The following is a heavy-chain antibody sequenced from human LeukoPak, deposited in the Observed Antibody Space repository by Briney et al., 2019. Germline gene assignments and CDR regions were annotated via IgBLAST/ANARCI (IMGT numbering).Heavy chain of an antibody. CDR3: ARDKYGYNTPIDY. CDR2: ISYDGSNK. Sequence: GGSLRLSCAASGFTFSSYGMHWVRQAPGKGLEWVTVISYDGSNKYYADSVKGRFTISRDNSKNTLYLQMNSLRLEDTAVYYCARDKYGYNTPIDYWGQGTLVTVSS. CDR1: GFTFSSYG. D-gene: IGHD5-24*01. V-gene: IGHV3-30*03. J-gene: IGHJ4*02.